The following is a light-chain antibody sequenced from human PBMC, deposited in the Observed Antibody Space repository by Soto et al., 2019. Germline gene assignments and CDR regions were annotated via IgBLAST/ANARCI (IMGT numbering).Light chain of an antibody. CDR3: CSYAGSGTPYV. J-gene: IGLJ1*01. V-gene: IGLV2-23*02. Sequence: QSVLTQPASVSGSHGQSITISCTDTTSDVGSYSLVSWYQQHPGKVPKLLIYEVSKRPSGVSNRFSGSKSANTASLTISGLQAEDEADYYCCSYAGSGTPYVFGTGTKVTVL. CDR1: TSDVGSYSL. CDR2: EVS.